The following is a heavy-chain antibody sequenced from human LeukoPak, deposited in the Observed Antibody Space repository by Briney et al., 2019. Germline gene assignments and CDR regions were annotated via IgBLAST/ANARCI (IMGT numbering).Heavy chain of an antibody. CDR3: ARDVGDL. D-gene: IGHD2-21*02. CDR2: INQGGSET. Sequence: GFLRLSCAASGFTFSSYAMSCVRQAPGKGLEWLANINQGGSETYYADSVKGRFTISRDNAKNSLYLQMNSLRAEDTAVYYCARDVGDLWGQGTLVTVSS. J-gene: IGHJ4*02. CDR1: GFTFSSYA. V-gene: IGHV3-7*01.